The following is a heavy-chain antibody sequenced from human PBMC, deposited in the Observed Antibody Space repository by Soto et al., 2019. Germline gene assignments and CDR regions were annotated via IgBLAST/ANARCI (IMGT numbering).Heavy chain of an antibody. V-gene: IGHV2-5*02. CDR2: IYWDDDK. Sequence: QITLKESGPTLVKPTQTLTLTCTFSGFSLSTTGVCVGWIRQPPGKALEWLALIYWDDDKRYSPSLKSRLTITKDTSKNQVVLTMTNMDPVDTATYCCAHSRDYDSAGEYFDYWGQGTLVTVSS. J-gene: IGHJ4*02. CDR1: GFSLSTTGVC. D-gene: IGHD3-22*01. CDR3: AHSRDYDSAGEYFDY.